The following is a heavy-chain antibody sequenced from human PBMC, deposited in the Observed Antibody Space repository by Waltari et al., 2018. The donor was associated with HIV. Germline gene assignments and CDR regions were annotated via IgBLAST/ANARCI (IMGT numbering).Heavy chain of an antibody. CDR1: GYTFTSYD. CDR2: MNPNSGNT. J-gene: IGHJ4*02. Sequence: QVQLVQSGAEVKTPGASVKVSCKASGYTFTSYDINWVRQATGQGLEWMGWMNPNSGNTGYAQKCQGRVTMTRNAAITTAYMGLSSLRSEDTAVYFCARGIPAGRYETLTGQDYWGQGTLVTVSS. CDR3: ARGIPAGRYETLTGQDY. D-gene: IGHD3-9*01. V-gene: IGHV1-8*01.